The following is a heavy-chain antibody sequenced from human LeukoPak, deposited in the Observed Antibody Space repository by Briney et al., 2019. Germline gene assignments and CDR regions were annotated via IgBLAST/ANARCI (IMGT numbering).Heavy chain of an antibody. J-gene: IGHJ5*02. Sequence: SETLSLTCTVSGGSISGYYWTWIRQPPGQGLEWIAYVHSNGYTNYNPSLRSRVTISVDPSKNQFSLTVTPVTAADTAIYYCAQRQGPMSGTYDYFDPWGQGALVTVSS. CDR3: AQRQGPMSGTYDYFDP. CDR2: VHSNGYT. V-gene: IGHV4-4*09. CDR1: GGSISGYY. D-gene: IGHD1-26*01.